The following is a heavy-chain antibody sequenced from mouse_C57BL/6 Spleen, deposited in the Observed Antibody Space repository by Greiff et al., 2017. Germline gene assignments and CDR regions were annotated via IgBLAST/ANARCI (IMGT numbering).Heavy chain of an antibody. CDR3: ARSAQATLDY. CDR2: IVPSDSYT. D-gene: IGHD3-2*02. CDR1: GYTFTSYW. V-gene: IGHV1-50*01. Sequence: VQLQQPGAELVKPGASVKLSCKASGYTFTSYWMQWVKQRPGQGLEWIGEIVPSDSYTNYNQKFKGKATLAVDTSSSTAYMQLSSLTSEDSAVYYCARSAQATLDYWGQGTTLTGSS. J-gene: IGHJ2*01.